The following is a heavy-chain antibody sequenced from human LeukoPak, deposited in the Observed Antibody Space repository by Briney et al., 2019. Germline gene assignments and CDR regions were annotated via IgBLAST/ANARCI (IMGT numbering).Heavy chain of an antibody. CDR2: ISGRGRTT. CDR3: AKSPTVGAAFDI. J-gene: IGHJ3*02. CDR1: GFTFSNYG. V-gene: IGHV3-23*01. Sequence: PGGSLRLSCAASGFTFSNYGMSWVRQAPGKGLEWVSGISGRGRTTYYADSVKGRFTISRDNSKNTLYLQMNSLRGEDTAVYYCAKSPTVGAAFDIWGQGKMVTVSS. D-gene: IGHD4-23*01.